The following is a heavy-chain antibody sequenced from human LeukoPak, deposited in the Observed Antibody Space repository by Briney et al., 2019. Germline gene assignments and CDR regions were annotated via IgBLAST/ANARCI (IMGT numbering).Heavy chain of an antibody. CDR3: ASGLPPGIIDY. J-gene: IGHJ4*02. Sequence: GRSLRLSCAASGFTFSNYGMHWVRQAPGKGLEWVAVISYDGSNKQYADSVKGRFTMSRDDSKNTLYLQMNSLRAEDTAVYYCASGLPPGIIDYWGQGTLVTVSS. CDR2: ISYDGSNK. D-gene: IGHD1-14*01. V-gene: IGHV3-33*05. CDR1: GFTFSNYG.